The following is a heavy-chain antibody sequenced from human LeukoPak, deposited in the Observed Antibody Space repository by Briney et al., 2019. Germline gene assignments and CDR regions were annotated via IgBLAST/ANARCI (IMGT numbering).Heavy chain of an antibody. D-gene: IGHD6-19*01. V-gene: IGHV3-7*01. CDR2: IKQDGSEK. CDR3: ANNGQWRGASCLY. CDR1: GFTFSSYS. J-gene: IGHJ4*02. Sequence: GGSLRLSCAASGFTFSSYSMNWVRQAPGKGLEWVANIKQDGSEKYYVDSVKGRFTISRDNAENSLYLQMNSLRAEDTAVYFCANNGQWRGASCLYWGQGTLVTVSS.